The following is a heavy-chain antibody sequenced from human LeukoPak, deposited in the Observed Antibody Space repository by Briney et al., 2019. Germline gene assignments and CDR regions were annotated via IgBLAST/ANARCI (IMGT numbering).Heavy chain of an antibody. CDR1: GFTFSNYN. J-gene: IGHJ4*02. D-gene: IGHD2-2*01. Sequence: PGGSLRLSCAASGFTFSNYNMNWVRQAPGKGLEWVSYITTSSTTTYYADSVKGRFTISRDNAENTLYLQMNSLRAEDTAVYFCARGVPGFYYFDYWGQGTLVTVSS. CDR3: ARGVPGFYYFDY. V-gene: IGHV3-48*04. CDR2: ITTSSTTT.